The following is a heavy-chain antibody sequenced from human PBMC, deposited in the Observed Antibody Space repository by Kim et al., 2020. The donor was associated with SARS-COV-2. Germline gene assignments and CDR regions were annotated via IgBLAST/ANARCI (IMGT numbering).Heavy chain of an antibody. D-gene: IGHD6-19*01. J-gene: IGHJ6*02. CDR1: GYTFTGYY. CDR3: ARAGCIAVAGCPGGGYYYYGMDV. Sequence: ASVKVSCKASGYTFTGYYMHWVRQAPGQGLEWMGWINPNSGGTNYAQKFQGRVTMTRDTSISTAYMELSRLRSDDTAVYYCARAGCIAVAGCPGGGYYYYGMDVWGQGTTVTVSS. CDR2: INPNSGGT. V-gene: IGHV1-2*02.